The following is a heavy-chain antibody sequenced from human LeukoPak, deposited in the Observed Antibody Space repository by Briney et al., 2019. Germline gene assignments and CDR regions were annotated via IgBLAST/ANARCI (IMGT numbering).Heavy chain of an antibody. Sequence: ASVKGSCKASGYTFNSYGISWVRQAPGQGLEWMGWISAYNGNTNYAQKLQGRVTMTTDTSTSTAYMELRSLRSDDTAVYYCARDLTADNAFDIWGQGTMVTVSS. D-gene: IGHD3-9*01. CDR1: GYTFNSYG. CDR3: ARDLTADNAFDI. CDR2: ISAYNGNT. J-gene: IGHJ3*02. V-gene: IGHV1-18*01.